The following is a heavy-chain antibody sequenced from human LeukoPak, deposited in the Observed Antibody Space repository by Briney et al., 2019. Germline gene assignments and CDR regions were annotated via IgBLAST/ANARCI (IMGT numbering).Heavy chain of an antibody. CDR1: GGTFSSYA. Sequence: VASVKVSCKASGGTFSSYAISWVRQAPGQGLEWMGRIIPIFGTANYAQKFQGRVTITTDESTSTAYMELSSLRSEDTAVYYCARDPLRGSYYYDSSGYLSYQHWGQGTLVTVSS. D-gene: IGHD3-22*01. V-gene: IGHV1-69*05. CDR3: ARDPLRGSYYYDSSGYLSYQH. CDR2: IIPIFGTA. J-gene: IGHJ1*01.